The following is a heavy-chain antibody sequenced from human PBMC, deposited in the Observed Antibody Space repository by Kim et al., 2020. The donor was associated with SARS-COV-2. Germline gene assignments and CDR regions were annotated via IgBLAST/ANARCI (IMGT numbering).Heavy chain of an antibody. Sequence: ADSVKGRFTISRDNSKNTLYLQMNSLRAEDTAVYYCAKDPVGYSYGYFDYWGQGTLVTVSS. CDR3: AKDPVGYSYGYFDY. D-gene: IGHD5-18*01. J-gene: IGHJ4*02. V-gene: IGHV3-33*06.